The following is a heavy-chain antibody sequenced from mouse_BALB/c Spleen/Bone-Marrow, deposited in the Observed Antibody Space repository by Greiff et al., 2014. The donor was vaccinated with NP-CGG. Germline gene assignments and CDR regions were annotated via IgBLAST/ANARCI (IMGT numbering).Heavy chain of an antibody. Sequence: VQLQQSGAELVRPGASVKLSCKASGYTFTNYWMKWGKKRPEQGLEWIGRIDTYDSETHYNQKFKDKAILTVDKSSSTAYMQLSSLTSEDSAVYYCARGGYGNYGRFAYWGQGTLVTVSA. CDR1: GYTFTNYW. J-gene: IGHJ3*01. D-gene: IGHD2-10*02. V-gene: IGHV1-52*01. CDR2: IDTYDSET. CDR3: ARGGYGNYGRFAY.